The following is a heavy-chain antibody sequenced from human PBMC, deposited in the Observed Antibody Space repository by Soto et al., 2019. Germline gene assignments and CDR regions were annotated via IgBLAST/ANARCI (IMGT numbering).Heavy chain of an antibody. D-gene: IGHD2-21*02. CDR3: AREPLGGGVCYDPWLDP. J-gene: IGHJ5*02. CDR2: SNIGNGNT. V-gene: IGHV1-3*04. CDR1: GYTFTSYA. Sequence: QVQLVQSGAEVKKPGASVRVSCRTSGYTFTSYAIHWVRQAPGQGLEWMAWSNIGNGNTKYSQKFQGRVTVSRDTSASTAYMELSSLRSEGTAVYYCAREPLGGGVCYDPWLDPWGQGTLVTVSS.